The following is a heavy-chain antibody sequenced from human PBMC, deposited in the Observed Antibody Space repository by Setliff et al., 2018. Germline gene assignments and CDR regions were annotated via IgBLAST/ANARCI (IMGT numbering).Heavy chain of an antibody. CDR1: ACSVSPVYY. CDR2: IYYSGST. D-gene: IGHD2-15*01. V-gene: IGHV4-61*08. Sequence: SETLSRTGTVSACSVSPVYYWGWIRQPPGKGLEWSGYIYYSGSTNYNPSLKRRVTISLDTSENEFSLKLSPVTAADTAVYYCARERRFCIGSGCYSGNYYYYMDVWGKGTTVTVSS. J-gene: IGHJ6*03. CDR3: ARERRFCIGSGCYSGNYYYYMDV.